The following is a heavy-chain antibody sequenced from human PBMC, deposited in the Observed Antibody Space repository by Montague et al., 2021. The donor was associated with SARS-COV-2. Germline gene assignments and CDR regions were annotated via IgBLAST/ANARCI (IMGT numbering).Heavy chain of an antibody. D-gene: IGHD3-10*01. CDR1: GAPINIGNYY. Sequence: TLSLTCTVSGAPINIGNYYWNWIWQPAGKGLEWIGRISTSGRTDYNPSLKGRLTISFNTSKNEFSLRLNSLTAADTAVYYCARDFPTGRYYFDFWGQGTLVIVSS. CDR2: ISTSGRT. J-gene: IGHJ4*02. CDR3: ARDFPTGRYYFDF. V-gene: IGHV4-61*02.